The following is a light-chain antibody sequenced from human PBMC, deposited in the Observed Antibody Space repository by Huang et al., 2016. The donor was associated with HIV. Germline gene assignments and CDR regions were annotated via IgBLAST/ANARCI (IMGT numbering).Light chain of an antibody. CDR1: DSIVHNDGNTY. V-gene: IGKV2-24*01. CDR2: KFS. CDR3: AQAKRFPLR. J-gene: IGKJ3*01. Sequence: EIALTQIPLSSPVALGQPASISCGSNDSIVHNDGNTYLCWLQQRPGQPPKLLIYKFSSRVSGVPDRFTGSGAGTDFTLPISRVEAEDVGVYYCAQAKRFPLRFGPGTRVDLK.